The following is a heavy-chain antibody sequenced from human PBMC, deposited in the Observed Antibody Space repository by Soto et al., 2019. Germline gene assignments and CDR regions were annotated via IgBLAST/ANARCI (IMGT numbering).Heavy chain of an antibody. CDR3: AAHLKTTVTAYWYFDL. V-gene: IGHV4-34*01. CDR1: GGSFSGYY. CDR2: INHSGST. D-gene: IGHD4-17*01. J-gene: IGHJ2*01. Sequence: SETLSLACAVYGGSFSGYYWSWIRQPPGKGLEWIGEINHSGSTNFNPSLKSRVSISVDTSKKQFSLKLSSVTAADTAVYYCAAHLKTTVTAYWYFDLWGRGTLVTVSS.